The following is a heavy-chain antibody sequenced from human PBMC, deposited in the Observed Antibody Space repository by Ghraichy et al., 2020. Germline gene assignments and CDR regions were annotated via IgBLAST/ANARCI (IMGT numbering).Heavy chain of an antibody. CDR2: ISSSSSTI. CDR3: ARIELWNGEDY. J-gene: IGHJ4*02. V-gene: IGHV3-48*01. Sequence: AGSLRLSCAASGFTFSSYSMNWVRQAPGKGLEWVSYISSSSSTIYYADSVKGRFTISRDNAKNSLYLQMNSLRAEDTAVYYCARIELWNGEDYWGQGTLVTVSS. CDR1: GFTFSSYS. D-gene: IGHD3-10*01.